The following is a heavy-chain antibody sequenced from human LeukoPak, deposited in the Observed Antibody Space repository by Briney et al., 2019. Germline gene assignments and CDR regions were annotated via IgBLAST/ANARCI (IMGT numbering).Heavy chain of an antibody. CDR3: AKAAGYYYDSNGYPNYYFDY. V-gene: IGHV3-23*01. J-gene: IGHJ4*02. CDR2: ISGRGGST. Sequence: GGSLRLPCAASGFTLSNYAMSWVRQAPGRGLKWVSGISGRGGSTIYADSGKGRYNLSRRNSKNTPYLQANRLRAEGTAVYYCAKAAGYYYDSNGYPNYYFDYWGQGTLVTVSS. D-gene: IGHD3-22*01. CDR1: GFTLSNYA.